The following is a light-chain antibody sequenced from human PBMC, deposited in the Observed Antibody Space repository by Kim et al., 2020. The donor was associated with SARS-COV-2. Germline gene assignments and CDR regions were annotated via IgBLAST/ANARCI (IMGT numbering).Light chain of an antibody. CDR2: TNN. V-gene: IGLV1-44*01. CDR3: ASWDDSLNAWV. J-gene: IGLJ3*02. CDR1: NSNIGSNT. Sequence: GQRVTISCSGSNSNIGSNTVNWYQQLPGTAPKLLIYTNNQWPSGVPDRLSGSKSGTSASLAISGLQSEDEADYYCASWDDSLNAWVFGGGTKLTVL.